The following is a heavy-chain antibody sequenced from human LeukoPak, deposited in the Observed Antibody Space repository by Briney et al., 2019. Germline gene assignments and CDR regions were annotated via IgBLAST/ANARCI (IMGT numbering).Heavy chain of an antibody. CDR1: GFTFSSYG. J-gene: IGHJ4*02. CDR3: AKMRYYDSSGHVDY. Sequence: GGSLRLSCAASGFTFSSYGMSWVRQAPGKGLELVSAISGSGGSTYYADSVKGRFTISRDNSKNTLYLQMNSLRAEDTAVYYCAKMRYYDSSGHVDYWGQGTLVTVSS. V-gene: IGHV3-23*01. D-gene: IGHD3-22*01. CDR2: ISGSGGST.